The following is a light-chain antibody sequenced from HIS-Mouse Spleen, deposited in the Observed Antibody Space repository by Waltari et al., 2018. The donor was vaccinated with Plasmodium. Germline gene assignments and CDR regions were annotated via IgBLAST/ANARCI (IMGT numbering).Light chain of an antibody. CDR2: EVS. CDR1: TSAVGGYNY. J-gene: IGLJ2*01. Sequence: QSALTQPPSASGSPGQSVTISCPGTTSAVGGYNYVHWYQQHPGKAPKLMIYEVSKRPSGVPDRFSGSKSGNTASLTVSGLQAEDEADYYCSSYAGSNNLVFGGGTKLTVL. V-gene: IGLV2-8*01. CDR3: SSYAGSNNLV.